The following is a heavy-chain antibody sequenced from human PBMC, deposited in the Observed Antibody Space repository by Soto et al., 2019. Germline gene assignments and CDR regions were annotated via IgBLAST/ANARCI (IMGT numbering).Heavy chain of an antibody. J-gene: IGHJ4*02. V-gene: IGHV3-33*01. CDR3: ARDGNRAMAFFVY. D-gene: IGHD5-18*01. CDR1: GFTFSSYG. CDR2: IWYDGSNK. Sequence: GGSLRLSCAASGFTFSSYGMHWVRQAPGKGLEWVAVIWYDGSNKYYADSVKGRFTISRDNSKNTLYLQMNSLRAEDTAVYYCARDGNRAMAFFVYWGQGTLVTVSS.